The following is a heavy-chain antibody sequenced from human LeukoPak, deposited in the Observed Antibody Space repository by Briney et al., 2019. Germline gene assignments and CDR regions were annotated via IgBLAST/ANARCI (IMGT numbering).Heavy chain of an antibody. V-gene: IGHV4-39*01. CDR3: ASPTGSYDILTGYYFEAFDI. CDR1: GGSISSSSYY. CDR2: IYYSGST. D-gene: IGHD3-9*01. Sequence: SETLSLTCTVSGGSISSSSYYWGWIRQPPGKGLEWIGSIYYSGSTYYNPSHKSRVTISVDTSKNQFSLKLSSVTAADTAVYYCASPTGSYDILTGYYFEAFDIWGQGTMVTVSS. J-gene: IGHJ3*02.